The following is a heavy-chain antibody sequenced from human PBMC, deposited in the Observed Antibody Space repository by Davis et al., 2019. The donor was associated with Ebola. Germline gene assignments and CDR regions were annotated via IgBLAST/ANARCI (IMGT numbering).Heavy chain of an antibody. Sequence: SETLSLTCTVSGGSISSYYWSWIRQPPGKGLEWIGEINHSGSTNYNPSLKSRVTISVDTSKNQFSLKLSSVTAADTAVYYCARGYSNWFDPWDQGTLVTVSS. CDR1: GGSISSYY. D-gene: IGHD2-15*01. CDR2: INHSGST. J-gene: IGHJ5*02. V-gene: IGHV4-34*01. CDR3: ARGYSNWFDP.